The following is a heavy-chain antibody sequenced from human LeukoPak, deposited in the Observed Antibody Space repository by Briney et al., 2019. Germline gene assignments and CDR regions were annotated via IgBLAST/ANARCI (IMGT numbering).Heavy chain of an antibody. D-gene: IGHD3-3*01. V-gene: IGHV4-61*02. CDR3: ARRYDFWSGYPPPLDY. J-gene: IGHJ4*02. Sequence: SETLSLTCTVSGGSISSGNYYYSWTRQPAGKGLEWLGRIYTSGTTDYHPYLKSRVTSSVDTSKKQFSLKLSSVTAADTAVYYCARRYDFWSGYPPPLDYWGQGTLVTVSS. CDR1: GGSISSGNYY. CDR2: IYTSGTT.